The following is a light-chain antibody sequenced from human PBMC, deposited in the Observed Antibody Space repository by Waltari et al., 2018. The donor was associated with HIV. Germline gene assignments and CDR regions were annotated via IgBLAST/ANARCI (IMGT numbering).Light chain of an antibody. CDR3: GVSPTIDGQVGQV. CDR1: SEHSTYT. CDR2: VKSDGSH. Sequence: LPVLTQPPSASALLGASIKLTCTLSSEHSTYTIEWYQQRPGMSPQDIMKVKSDGSHSKCDGIPDRFLCSSSGSGRYFTFPNLQSDDEAGYRCGVSPTIDGQVGQVFGGGTQLTVL. J-gene: IGLJ3*02. V-gene: IGLV4-3*01.